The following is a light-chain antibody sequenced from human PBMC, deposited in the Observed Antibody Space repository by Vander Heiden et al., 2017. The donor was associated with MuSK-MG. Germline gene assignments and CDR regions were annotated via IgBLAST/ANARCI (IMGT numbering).Light chain of an antibody. V-gene: IGLV1-40*01. CDR2: CNS. CDR3: QSYDSSLSGWV. Sequence: QSVLTQPPSVSGAPGQRVTIACTGSSSNIGAGDDVHWYQHLPGTAPKLLISCNSDRPSGVPDRFSGSKSGTSASLAITGLQAEDEADYYCQSYDSSLSGWVFGGGTKLTVL. J-gene: IGLJ3*02. CDR1: SSNIGAGDD.